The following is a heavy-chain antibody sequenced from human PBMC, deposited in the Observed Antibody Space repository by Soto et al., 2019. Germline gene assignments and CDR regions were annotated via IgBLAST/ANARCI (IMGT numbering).Heavy chain of an antibody. CDR1: GFTFSSYG. Sequence: QVQLVESGGGVVQPGRSLRLSCAASGFTFSSYGMHWVRQAPGKGLEWVAVISYDGSNKYYADSVKGRFTISRDNSKNTLYLQRNSLRAEDTAVYYWAKDREQQLVEYSFDYGGQGTLVTVSS. CDR2: ISYDGSNK. J-gene: IGHJ4*02. CDR3: AKDREQQLVEYSFDY. V-gene: IGHV3-30*18. D-gene: IGHD6-13*01.